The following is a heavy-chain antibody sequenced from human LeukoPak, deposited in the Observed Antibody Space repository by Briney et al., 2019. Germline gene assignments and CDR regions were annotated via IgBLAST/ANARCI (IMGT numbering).Heavy chain of an antibody. CDR1: GFTFSSFG. D-gene: IGHD2-15*01. CDR3: AKPGYCSGGSCRYYFDY. Sequence: WGSLTLYCAGSGFTFSSFGMHWVRQAPGKGLEGVAFIRYDGSNKYYADSVKGRFTSSRDNSKNTLYLQMNSLRAEDTAVYYCAKPGYCSGGSCRYYFDYWGQGTLVTVSS. CDR2: IRYDGSNK. V-gene: IGHV3-30*02. J-gene: IGHJ4*02.